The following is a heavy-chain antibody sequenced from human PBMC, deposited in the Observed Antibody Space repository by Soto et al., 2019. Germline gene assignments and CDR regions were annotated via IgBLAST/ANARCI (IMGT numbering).Heavy chain of an antibody. J-gene: IGHJ2*01. CDR2: IIPIFGTA. CDR3: ARVHSIRWYYEGTDCYFEL. D-gene: IGHD6-13*01. V-gene: IGHV1-69*12. Sequence: QVQLVQSGAEVKKPGASVKVSCKASGGTFSSYAISWVRQAPGQGLEWMVGIIPIFGTANYAPKVQGSVTITADESTSTAYMELSSLRSEDTAVYYCARVHSIRWYYEGTDCYFELWCRGTLVTVSS. CDR1: GGTFSSYA.